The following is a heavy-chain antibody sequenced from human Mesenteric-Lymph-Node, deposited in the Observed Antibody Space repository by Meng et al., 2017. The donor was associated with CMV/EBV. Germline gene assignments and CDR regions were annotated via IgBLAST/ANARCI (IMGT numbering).Heavy chain of an antibody. CDR3: ARDVYRLGLRLPFDI. D-gene: IGHD3-16*01. Sequence: ASVKVSCKASGYTFTSHGISWVRQAPGQGLEWIGWISGYNGNPNYAQRFQDRVTLTTDTSTSMAYMELKSLRSDDTAVYYCARDVYRLGLRLPFDIWGQGTMVTVSS. V-gene: IGHV1-18*01. CDR1: GYTFTSHG. CDR2: ISGYNGNP. J-gene: IGHJ3*02.